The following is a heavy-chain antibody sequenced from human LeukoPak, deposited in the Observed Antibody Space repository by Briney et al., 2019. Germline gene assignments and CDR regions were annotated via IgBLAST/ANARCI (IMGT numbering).Heavy chain of an antibody. D-gene: IGHD3-10*01. Sequence: PSETLSLTCTVSGGSISSYYWSWIRQPAGKGLEWIGRIYTSGSTNYNPSLKSRVTMSVDTSKNQFSLKLSSVTAADTAVYYCARGHRYYYGSGSYYPRSPFDYWGQGTLVTVSS. CDR1: GGSISSYY. CDR2: IYTSGST. J-gene: IGHJ4*02. V-gene: IGHV4-4*07. CDR3: ARGHRYYYGSGSYYPRSPFDY.